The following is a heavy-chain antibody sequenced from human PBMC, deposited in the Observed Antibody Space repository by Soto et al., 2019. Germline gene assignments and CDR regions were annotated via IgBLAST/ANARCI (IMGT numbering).Heavy chain of an antibody. CDR2: TKNKANSYTT. V-gene: IGHV3-72*01. Sequence: EVQLVESGGGLVQPGGSLRLPCAASGFTFSDRYMDWVRQAPGKGLEWVGRTKNKANSYTTEYAASVKGRFTISRDDSRNSVYLQMNSLKTDDTAVYYCTIEGAYPGPDFDYWGQGTLVTVSS. CDR3: TIEGAYPGPDFDY. CDR1: GFTFSDRY. J-gene: IGHJ4*02. D-gene: IGHD3-16*01.